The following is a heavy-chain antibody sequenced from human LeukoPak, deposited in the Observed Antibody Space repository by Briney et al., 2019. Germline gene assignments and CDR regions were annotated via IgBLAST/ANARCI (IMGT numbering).Heavy chain of an antibody. J-gene: IGHJ4*02. CDR3: ARDNVRGYSYGLVY. D-gene: IGHD5-18*01. CDR1: GGTFSSYA. CDR2: IIPIFGTA. V-gene: IGHV1-69*05. Sequence: ASVKVSCKASGGTFSSYAISWVRQAPGQGLEWMGGIIPIFGTANYAQKLQGRVTITTDESTSTAYMELSSLRSEDTAVYYCARDNVRGYSYGLVYWGQGTLVTVSS.